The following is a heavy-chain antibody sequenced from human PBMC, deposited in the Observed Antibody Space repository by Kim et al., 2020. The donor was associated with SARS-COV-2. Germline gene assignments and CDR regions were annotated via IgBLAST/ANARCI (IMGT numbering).Heavy chain of an antibody. CDR3: TREVLGGGAAV. J-gene: IGHJ1*01. V-gene: IGHV3-9*02. Sequence: GGSLRLSCAASGFSSNDYAMNWVRQAPGKGLEWVSGIMWSIGGVGYADSVKGRFITSRDKAKNSLYLQMKSLRPEDTALYYCTREVLGGGAAVWGQGTVVIVSS. CDR2: IMWSIGGV. CDR1: GFSSNDYA. D-gene: IGHD2-21*01.